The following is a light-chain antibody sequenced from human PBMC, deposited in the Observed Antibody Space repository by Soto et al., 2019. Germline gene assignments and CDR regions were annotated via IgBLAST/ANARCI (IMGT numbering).Light chain of an antibody. CDR2: EVS. V-gene: IGLV2-14*01. CDR3: SSYTGSSTVV. CDR1: SSDVGGYNY. Sequence: QSALTQPASVSGSPGQSITISCTGTSSDVGGYNYVSWYQQHPGKAPKLMIYEVSNRPSGVSNRFSGSKSGNTASLTISGLQAEDEADYHCSSYTGSSTVVFGGGTKVTVL. J-gene: IGLJ3*02.